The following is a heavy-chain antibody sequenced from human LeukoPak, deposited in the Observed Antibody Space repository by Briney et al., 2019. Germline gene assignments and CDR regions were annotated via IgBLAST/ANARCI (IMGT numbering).Heavy chain of an antibody. J-gene: IGHJ5*01. V-gene: IGHV3-7*01. CDR3: ARGPLGFCSTSSCSFDS. D-gene: IGHD2-2*01. CDR2: IKKDGGEQ. CDR1: GFTFSSYW. Sequence: PGGSLRLSCAAPGFTFSSYWMSWVRQAPGKGLGWVANIKKDGGEQYYVDSVKGRFTIFRDNAEDSLYLQMNSLRAEDTAVYYCARGPLGFCSTSSCSFDSWGQGTLVTVSS.